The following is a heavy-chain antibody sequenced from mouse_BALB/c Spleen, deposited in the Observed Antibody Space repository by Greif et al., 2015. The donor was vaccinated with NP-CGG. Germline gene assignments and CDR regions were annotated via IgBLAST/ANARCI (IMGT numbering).Heavy chain of an antibody. CDR3: ARDWDGYFPFAY. V-gene: IGHV5-4*02. Sequence: EVMLVESGGGLVKPGGSLKLSCAASGFTFSDYYMYWVRQTPEKRLEWVATISDGGSYTYYPDSVKGRFTISRDNAKNNLYLQMSSLKSEDTAMYYCARDWDGYFPFAYWGQGTLVTVSA. CDR2: ISDGGSYT. J-gene: IGHJ3*01. D-gene: IGHD2-3*01. CDR1: GFTFSDYY.